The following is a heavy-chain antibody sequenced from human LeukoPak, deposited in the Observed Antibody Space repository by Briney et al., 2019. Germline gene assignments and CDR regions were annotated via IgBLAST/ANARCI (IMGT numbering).Heavy chain of an antibody. CDR2: ISTTSTYI. V-gene: IGHV3-21*01. J-gene: IGHJ4*02. CDR3: ARDLAAARIAVAGSDY. Sequence: PGGSLRLSCAVSGFTFSKYDMNWVRQAPGKGLEWFSSISTTSTYIYYADSVKGRFTISRDNAKNSLYLQMNSLRADDTAVYYCARDLAAARIAVAGSDYWGQGTLVTVSS. D-gene: IGHD6-19*01. CDR1: GFTFSKYD.